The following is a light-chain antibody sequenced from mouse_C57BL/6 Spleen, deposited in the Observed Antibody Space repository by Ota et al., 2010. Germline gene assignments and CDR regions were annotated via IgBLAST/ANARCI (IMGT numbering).Light chain of an antibody. CDR3: QNDYSYPLT. V-gene: IGKV8-19*01. CDR2: WAS. J-gene: IGKJ5*01. CDR1: QSLLNSGTQKNF. Sequence: DIVMTQSPSSLAMSVGQKVTMNCKSSQSLLNSGTQKNFLTWYQQKPGQPPKLLIYWASTRESGVPDRFTGSGSGTDFTLTISSVQAEDLAVYYCQNDYSYPLTFGAGTKLELK.